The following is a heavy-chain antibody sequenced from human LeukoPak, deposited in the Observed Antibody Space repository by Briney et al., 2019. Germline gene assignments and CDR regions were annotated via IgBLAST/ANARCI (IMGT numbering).Heavy chain of an antibody. Sequence: SETLSLTCAVSGGSISSGSYSWSWIRQPPGRGLEWIGSIYYSGSTYYNPSLKSRVTISVDTSKNQFSLKLSSVTAADTAVYYCSARRVIIRIIDYYGMDVWGQGTTVTVSS. CDR1: GGSISSGSYS. D-gene: IGHD3-9*01. CDR3: SARRVIIRIIDYYGMDV. CDR2: IYYSGST. V-gene: IGHV4-39*07. J-gene: IGHJ6*02.